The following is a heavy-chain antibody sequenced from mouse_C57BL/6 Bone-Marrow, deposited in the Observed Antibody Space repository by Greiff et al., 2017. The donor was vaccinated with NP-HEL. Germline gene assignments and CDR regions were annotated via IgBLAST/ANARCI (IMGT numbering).Heavy chain of an antibody. Sequence: QVQLQQSDAELVKPGASVKISCKVSGYTFTDHTIHWMKQRPEQGLEWIGYIYPRDGSTKYNEKFKGKATLTADKSSGTAYMQLNSLTSEDSAVYFCARDYYYGSSYHFFADWGQGTLVTVSA. CDR1: GYTFTDHT. J-gene: IGHJ3*01. V-gene: IGHV1-78*01. D-gene: IGHD1-1*01. CDR2: IYPRDGST. CDR3: ARDYYYGSSYHFFAD.